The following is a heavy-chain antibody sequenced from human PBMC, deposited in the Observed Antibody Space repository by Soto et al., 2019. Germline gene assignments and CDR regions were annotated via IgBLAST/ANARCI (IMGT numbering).Heavy chain of an antibody. V-gene: IGHV1-69*12. CDR1: GGTFSSYA. CDR2: IIPIFGTA. D-gene: IGHD2-8*02. J-gene: IGHJ6*02. Sequence: QVQLEQSGAEVKKPASSVKVSCKASGGTFSSYAISWVRQAPGQGLEWMGGIIPIFGTADYAQKFQGRVTITADESTSTAYMELSSLRSEDTAVYYCATHWTGVPRYYYGMDVWGQGTTVTVSS. CDR3: ATHWTGVPRYYYGMDV.